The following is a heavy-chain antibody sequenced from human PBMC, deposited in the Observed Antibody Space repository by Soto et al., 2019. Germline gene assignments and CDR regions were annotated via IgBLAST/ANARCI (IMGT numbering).Heavy chain of an antibody. CDR3: ARGYCSGGSCLLNDWFDP. D-gene: IGHD2-15*01. CDR2: IYYSGST. Sequence: QVQLQESGPGLVKPSQTLSLTCTVSGGSIRSGGYYWSWIRQHPGKGLEWIGYIYYSGSTYYNPSLKSRVTISVDTSKNQFSLKLSSVTAADTAVYYCARGYCSGGSCLLNDWFDPWGQGTLVTVSS. CDR1: GGSIRSGGYY. J-gene: IGHJ5*02. V-gene: IGHV4-31*03.